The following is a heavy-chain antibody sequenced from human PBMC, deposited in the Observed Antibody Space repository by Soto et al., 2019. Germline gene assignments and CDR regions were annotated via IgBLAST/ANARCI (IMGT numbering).Heavy chain of an antibody. CDR3: ARHLWGYCGTDCYPLDV. J-gene: IGHJ6*02. Sequence: SEILSLTCTVSGGSISRYYWSWIRQPPGKGLEWIGYMYNTGSTVYNPSFKSRVTISVDTSKNQFSLKLNSVTAADTAVYYCARHLWGYCGTDCYPLDVWGQGTTVTVSS. CDR2: MYNTGST. D-gene: IGHD2-21*02. CDR1: GGSISRYY. V-gene: IGHV4-59*01.